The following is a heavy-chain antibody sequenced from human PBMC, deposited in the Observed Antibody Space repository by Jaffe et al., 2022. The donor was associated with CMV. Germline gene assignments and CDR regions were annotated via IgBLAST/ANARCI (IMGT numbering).Heavy chain of an antibody. CDR3: ARVDEYCSSTSCFPGYYYYGMDV. CDR1: GFTFSSYA. D-gene: IGHD2-2*01. J-gene: IGHJ6*02. Sequence: EVQLVESGGGLVQPGGSLRLSCAASGFTFSSYAMHWVRQAPGKGLEYVSAISSNGGSTYYANSVKGRFTISRDNSKNTLYLQMGSLRAEDMAVYYCARVDEYCSSTSCFPGYYYYGMDVWGQGTTVTVSS. CDR2: ISSNGGST. V-gene: IGHV3-64*01.